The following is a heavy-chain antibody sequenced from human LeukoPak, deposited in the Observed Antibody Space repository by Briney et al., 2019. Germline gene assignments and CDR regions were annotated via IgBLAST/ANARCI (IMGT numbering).Heavy chain of an antibody. Sequence: SETLSLTCTVSGGSISSSNYYWGWIRQPPGKGLEWIGTIYHSGSTYYNPSLKSRISISIDTSKNQFSLKLRSVTAADTAVYYCARPTSKLGSFDYWGQGTLVTVSS. D-gene: IGHD2/OR15-2a*01. CDR3: ARPTSKLGSFDY. V-gene: IGHV4-39*01. CDR1: GGSISSSNYY. J-gene: IGHJ4*02. CDR2: IYHSGST.